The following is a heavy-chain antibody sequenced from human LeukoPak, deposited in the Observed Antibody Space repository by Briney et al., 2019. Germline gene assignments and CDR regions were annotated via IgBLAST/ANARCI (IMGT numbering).Heavy chain of an antibody. CDR2: IYYSGSS. V-gene: IGHV4-59*01. J-gene: IGHJ4*02. Sequence: SETLSLTCTVSGGPISSYYWSWIRQPPGKGLEWIGYIYYSGSSNYNPSLKSRVTISVDTSKNQFSLKLSSVTAADTAVYYCARYRYGGNSGGFDYWGQGTLVTVST. CDR1: GGPISSYY. D-gene: IGHD4-23*01. CDR3: ARYRYGGNSGGFDY.